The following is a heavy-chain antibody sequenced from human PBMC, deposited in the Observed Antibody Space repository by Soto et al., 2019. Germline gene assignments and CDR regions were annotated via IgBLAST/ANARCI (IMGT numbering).Heavy chain of an antibody. Sequence: PGGSLRLSCAASGFTFSSYAMHWVRQAPGKGLEWVAVISYDGSNKYYADSVKGRFTISRDNSKNTLYLQMNSLRAEDTAVYYCARDLLVDYYDSSGYLDYWGQGTLVTVSS. V-gene: IGHV3-30-3*01. CDR3: ARDLLVDYYDSSGYLDY. CDR1: GFTFSSYA. J-gene: IGHJ4*02. D-gene: IGHD3-22*01. CDR2: ISYDGSNK.